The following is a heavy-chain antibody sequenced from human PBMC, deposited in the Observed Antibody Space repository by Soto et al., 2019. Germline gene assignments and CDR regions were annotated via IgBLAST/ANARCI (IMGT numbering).Heavy chain of an antibody. Sequence: QLQLRESGPGLVQPSETLSLTCLVSGGSINNSTYYWGWIRQPPGKGLEWIGSIYYSGATYFNPFIRTRITITIDRAKNHFSLKVTSTTADDTAIYYCAPVGVGTTTVDYWGQGTLVTVSS. CDR2: IYYSGAT. CDR1: GGSINNSTYY. D-gene: IGHD4-17*01. J-gene: IGHJ4*02. V-gene: IGHV4-39*02. CDR3: APVGVGTTTVDY.